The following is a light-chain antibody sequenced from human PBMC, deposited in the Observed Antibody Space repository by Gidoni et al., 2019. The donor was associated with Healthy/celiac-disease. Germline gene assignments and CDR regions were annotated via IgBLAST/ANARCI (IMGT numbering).Light chain of an antibody. CDR1: SSDVGGYNL. V-gene: IGLV2-14*03. Sequence: QSALTQPASFSGSPGQAITISCTGTSSDVGGYNLVSWYQQHPGKAPKLMIFDVSIRPSGVSNRFSGSKSGDTASLTISGLQAEDEADYYCSSYTSSSTWVFGGGTKLTVL. CDR3: SSYTSSSTWV. J-gene: IGLJ3*02. CDR2: DVS.